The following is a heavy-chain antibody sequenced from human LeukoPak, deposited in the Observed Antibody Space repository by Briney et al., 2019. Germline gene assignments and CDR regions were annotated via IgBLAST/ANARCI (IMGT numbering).Heavy chain of an antibody. D-gene: IGHD6-13*01. CDR3: AGGMGSSWYWFDP. CDR2: IYYSGST. V-gene: IGHV4-59*01. Sequence: SETLSLTCTVSGGSISSDYWSWIRQPPGKGLEWIGYIYYSGSTNYNPSLKSRVTISVDTSKNQFSLKLTSVTAADTAVYYCAGGMGSSWYWFDPWGQGTPVTVSS. J-gene: IGHJ5*02. CDR1: GGSISSDY.